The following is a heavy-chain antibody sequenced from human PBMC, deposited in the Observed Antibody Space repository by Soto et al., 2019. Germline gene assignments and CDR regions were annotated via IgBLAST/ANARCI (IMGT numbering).Heavy chain of an antibody. V-gene: IGHV3-9*01. J-gene: IGHJ4*02. CDR2: ISWNSGSI. CDR3: ARNHYGDYLFDY. D-gene: IGHD4-17*01. Sequence: RRLSCAASGFTFDDYAMHWVRQAPGKGLEWVSGISWNSGSIGYADSVKGRFTISRDNAKNSLYLQMNSLRAEDTALYYCARNHYGDYLFDYWGQGTLVTVSS. CDR1: GFTFDDYA.